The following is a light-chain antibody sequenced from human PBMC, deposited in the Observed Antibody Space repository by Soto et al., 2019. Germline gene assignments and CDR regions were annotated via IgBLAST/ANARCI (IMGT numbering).Light chain of an antibody. CDR3: QQSYSRPRT. V-gene: IGKV1-39*01. CDR2: TTS. Sequence: DIQMTQSPSSVSAAVGDRVTITCRTSQSIDNYLNWYQQKPGKAPNLLIYTTSNLESGVPSRFSGSGSGTDFTLTISSLQPEDVATYFCQQSYSRPRTFGQGTKVDI. J-gene: IGKJ1*01. CDR1: QSIDNY.